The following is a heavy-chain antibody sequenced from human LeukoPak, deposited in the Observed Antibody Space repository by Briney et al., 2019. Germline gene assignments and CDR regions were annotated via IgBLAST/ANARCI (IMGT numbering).Heavy chain of an antibody. CDR1: GYTFTGYY. CDR2: INPNSGGT. D-gene: IGHD3-9*01. Sequence: ASVKVSCKASGYTFTGYYIHWVRQAPGQGLEWMGWINPNSGGTNSAQKFQGRVTMTRDTSISTAYMELSRLRSDDTAVYYCARETYSNILTGTDYWGPGTLVTVSS. V-gene: IGHV1-2*02. J-gene: IGHJ4*02. CDR3: ARETYSNILTGTDY.